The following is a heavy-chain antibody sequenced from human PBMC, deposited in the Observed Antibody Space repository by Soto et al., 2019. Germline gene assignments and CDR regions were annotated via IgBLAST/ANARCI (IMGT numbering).Heavy chain of an antibody. V-gene: IGHV3-73*02. CDR2: IRSKGNKYAT. D-gene: IGHD2-21*01. CDR1: GFTFSDSA. CDR3: VRYSRTLGWFFDL. J-gene: IGHJ2*01. Sequence: EVQLVESGGGLVQPGGSLKLSCAASGFTFSDSAMHWVRQASGEGLEWLGRIRSKGNKYATEYGASLKGRFTISRDDSKKTTYLQMSNLNTEHTAVYYCVRYSRTLGWFFDLWGRGTLVTVSS.